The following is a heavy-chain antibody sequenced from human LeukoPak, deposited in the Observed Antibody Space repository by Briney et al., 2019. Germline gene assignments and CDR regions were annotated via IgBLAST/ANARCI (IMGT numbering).Heavy chain of an antibody. Sequence: ASVKVSCRASGYMFTAYYIHWLRQAPGQGLEWMGFINPKNDVTHYTHNFQGRVTVTSDTSISTVYMELSSLNSDDTALYYCARYSVDYGPWFPDYWGQGTLVTVSP. V-gene: IGHV1-2*02. CDR3: ARYSVDYGPWFPDY. CDR1: GYMFTAYY. CDR2: INPKNDVT. J-gene: IGHJ4*02. D-gene: IGHD4-17*01.